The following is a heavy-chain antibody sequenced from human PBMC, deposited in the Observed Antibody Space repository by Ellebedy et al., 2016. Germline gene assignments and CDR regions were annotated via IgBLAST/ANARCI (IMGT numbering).Heavy chain of an antibody. V-gene: IGHV1-2*02. J-gene: IGHJ6*02. CDR3: ARAYYDILTVYYHGMDV. Sequence: ASVKVSXXASGYTFTGYHIHWVRQVPGQGLEWMGWINPNGGDTNYAQKFQGRVTMTGDTSISTAYMELSRLRSDDTAVYFCARAYYDILTVYYHGMDVWGQGTSVTVS. CDR1: GYTFTGYH. D-gene: IGHD3-9*01. CDR2: INPNGGDT.